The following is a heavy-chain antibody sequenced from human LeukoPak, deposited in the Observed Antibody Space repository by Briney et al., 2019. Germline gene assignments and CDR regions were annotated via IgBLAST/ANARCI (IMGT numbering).Heavy chain of an antibody. CDR1: GFTFSSYA. V-gene: IGHV3-30-3*01. CDR2: ISYDGSNK. J-gene: IGHJ4*02. D-gene: IGHD3-3*01. Sequence: GGSLRLSCAASGFTFSSYAMHWVRQAPGKGLEWVAVISYDGSNKYYADSVKGRFTISRDNSKNTLYLQMYSLRAEDTAVYYCARDRYRFLEPFGYWGQGTLVTVSS. CDR3: ARDRYRFLEPFGY.